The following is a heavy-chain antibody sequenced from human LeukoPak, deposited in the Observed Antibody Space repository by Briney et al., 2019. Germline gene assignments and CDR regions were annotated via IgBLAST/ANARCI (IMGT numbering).Heavy chain of an antibody. Sequence: GGSLRLSCAASGFNFNSYTMNWVRQAPGKGLQWVANILASGSPTYYADSVKGRFIISRDNSKNTVYLQMNSLRVEDTAIYYCAKDLRPDGVDNFDHWGQGTLVTVSS. D-gene: IGHD2-8*01. CDR2: ILASGSPT. CDR1: GFNFNSYT. V-gene: IGHV3-23*01. J-gene: IGHJ4*02. CDR3: AKDLRPDGVDNFDH.